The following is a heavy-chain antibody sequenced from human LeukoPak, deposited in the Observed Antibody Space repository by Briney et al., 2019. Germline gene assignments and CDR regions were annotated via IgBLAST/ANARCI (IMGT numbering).Heavy chain of an antibody. V-gene: IGHV4-59*08. CDR3: ARHYQGKPAAIPFDF. Sequence: PSETLSLTCTVSGGFISTYYWSWIRQPPGKGLEWIGYIYYSGNTYYNPSLKSRVTMSVDTSKNQFSLKLSSVTAADTAVYYCARHYQGKPAAIPFDFWGQGTLVTVSS. CDR2: IYYSGNT. CDR1: GGFISTYY. J-gene: IGHJ4*02. D-gene: IGHD2-2*01.